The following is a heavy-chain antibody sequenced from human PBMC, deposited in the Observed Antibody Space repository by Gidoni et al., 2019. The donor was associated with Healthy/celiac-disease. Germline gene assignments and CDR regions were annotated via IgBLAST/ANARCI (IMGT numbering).Heavy chain of an antibody. CDR3: AQVAVSKDGPRTSGDAFDI. CDR1: GGTFSSYA. D-gene: IGHD1-26*01. J-gene: IGHJ3*02. V-gene: IGHV1-69*04. Sequence: QVQLVQSGAEVKKPGSSVKVSCKASGGTFSSYAISWVRQAPGQGLEWMGRIIPILGIANYAQKFQGRVTITADKSTSTAYMELSSLRSEDTAVYYCAQVAVSKDGPRTSGDAFDIWGQGTMVTVSS. CDR2: IIPILGIA.